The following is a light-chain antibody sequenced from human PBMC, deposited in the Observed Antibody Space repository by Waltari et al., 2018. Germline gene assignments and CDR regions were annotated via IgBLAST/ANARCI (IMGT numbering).Light chain of an antibody. Sequence: DIQMTQSPSSLSASVGDKVTITCRASQSISSYLNWYQQKPGTAPKLLIYAISNLQSGVPSRFSGSKSGTDFTLTIRSVQPEDFAIYYCQQSFDTAVFGQGTRLELK. CDR2: AIS. V-gene: IGKV1-39*01. CDR1: QSISSY. J-gene: IGKJ5*01. CDR3: QQSFDTAV.